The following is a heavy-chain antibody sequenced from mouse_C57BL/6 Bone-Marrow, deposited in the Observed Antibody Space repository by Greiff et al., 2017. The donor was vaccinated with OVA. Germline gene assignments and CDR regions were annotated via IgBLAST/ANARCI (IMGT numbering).Heavy chain of an antibody. D-gene: IGHD1-1*02. J-gene: IGHJ3*01. CDR3: TRETPLWTRFAY. V-gene: IGHV5-9-1*02. Sequence: EVKLMESGEGLVKPGGSLKLSCAASGFTFSSYAMSWVRQTPEKRLEWVAYISSGGDYIYYADTVKGRFTISRDNARNTLYLQMSSLKSEDTAMYCCTRETPLWTRFAYWGQGTLVTVSA. CDR1: GFTFSSYA. CDR2: ISSGGDYI.